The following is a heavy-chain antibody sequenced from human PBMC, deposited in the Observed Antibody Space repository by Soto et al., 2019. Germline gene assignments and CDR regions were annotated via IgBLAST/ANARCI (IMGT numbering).Heavy chain of an antibody. V-gene: IGHV2-5*01. CDR3: AHSLRSYGGHNWFDP. CDR1: GFSLSTSGGG. CDR2: IYWNDDK. Sequence: QITLKESGPTLVKPTQTLTLTCTFSGFSLSTSGGGVGWIRQPPGKALEWLALIYWNDDKRYSPSLKSRLTITKDTSKNPVVLTMTNMDPVDTDTYYCAHSLRSYGGHNWFDPWGQGTLVPVSS. J-gene: IGHJ5*02. D-gene: IGHD4-17*01.